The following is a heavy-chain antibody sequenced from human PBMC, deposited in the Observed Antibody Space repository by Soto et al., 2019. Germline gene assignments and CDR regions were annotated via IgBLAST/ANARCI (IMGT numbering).Heavy chain of an antibody. CDR1: GFTFSSYW. V-gene: IGHV3-7*01. CDR2: IKQDGSEK. CDR3: ARDPRLRAGDYYYYGMDV. D-gene: IGHD3-16*01. Sequence: PGGSLRLSCAASGFTFSSYWMSWVRQAPGKGLEWVANIKQDGSEKYYVDSVKGRFTISRDNAKNSLYLQMNSLRAEDTAVYYCARDPRLRAGDYYYYGMDVWGQGTTVTVSS. J-gene: IGHJ6*02.